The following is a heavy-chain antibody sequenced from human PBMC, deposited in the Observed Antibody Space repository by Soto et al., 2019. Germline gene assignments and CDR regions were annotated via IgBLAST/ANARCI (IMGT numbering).Heavy chain of an antibody. CDR1: GFTFSSYA. V-gene: IGHV3-23*01. CDR3: VRASGMDV. Sequence: VQLLESGGDLVQPGGSLRLSCAASGFTFSSYAMTWVRQAPGKGLEWVSGISGGGGSTYYADSVRGRFTISRDNSKNTLYLQMNSLRTEDTAVYYCVRASGMDVWGQGTTVTVSS. J-gene: IGHJ6*02. CDR2: ISGGGGST.